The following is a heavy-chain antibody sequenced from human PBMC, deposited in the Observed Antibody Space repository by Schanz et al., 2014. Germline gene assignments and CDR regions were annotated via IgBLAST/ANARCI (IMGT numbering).Heavy chain of an antibody. CDR3: ARGGFGEVSYFDY. V-gene: IGHV3-23*03. Sequence: EVQLLESGGGLIQPGGSLRLSCAASGFIFGSSVMAWVRQAPGKGLEWVSFVHPGGSTYYPDSVKGRFTISRDNSKNTLYLQMNSLRPEDTAVYYCARGGFGEVSYFDYWGQGTLVTVSS. CDR2: VHPGGST. CDR1: GFIFGSSV. J-gene: IGHJ4*02. D-gene: IGHD3-10*01.